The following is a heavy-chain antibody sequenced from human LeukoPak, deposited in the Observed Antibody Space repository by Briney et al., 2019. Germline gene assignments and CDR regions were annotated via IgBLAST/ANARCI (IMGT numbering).Heavy chain of an antibody. CDR1: GGSISSGDYY. Sequence: AQTLSLTCTVSGGSISSGDYYWSWIRQPSGKGLEWIGCIYYSGSTYYNPSLKSRVTISVDTSKNQFSLKLSSVTAADTAVYYCATEAAGSGSYYADPYYFDYWGQGTLVTVSS. CDR2: IYYSGST. CDR3: ATEAAGSGSYYADPYYFDY. D-gene: IGHD3-10*01. J-gene: IGHJ4*02. V-gene: IGHV4-30-4*01.